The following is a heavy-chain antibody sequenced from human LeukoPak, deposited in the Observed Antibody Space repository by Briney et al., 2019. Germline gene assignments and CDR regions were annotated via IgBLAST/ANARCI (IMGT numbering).Heavy chain of an antibody. D-gene: IGHD6-13*01. CDR1: GFTFSSYS. V-gene: IGHV3-48*01. CDR2: ISSSSSTI. Sequence: GGSLRLSCAASGFTFSSYSMNWVRQAPGKGLEWVSYISSSSSTIYYADSVKGRFTISRDNAKNSLYLQMNSLRVEDTALYHCATTGYSSSWYPFDYWGQGTLVTVSS. CDR3: ATTGYSSSWYPFDY. J-gene: IGHJ4*02.